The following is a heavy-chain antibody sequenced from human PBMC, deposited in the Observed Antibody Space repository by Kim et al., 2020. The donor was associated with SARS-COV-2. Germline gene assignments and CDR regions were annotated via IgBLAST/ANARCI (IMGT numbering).Heavy chain of an antibody. V-gene: IGHV4-34*01. CDR1: GGSFSGYY. CDR3: AREGEENFDY. D-gene: IGHD3-16*01. Sequence: SETLSLTCAVYGGSFSGYYWSWIRQPPGKGLEWIGEINHSGSTNYNPSFKSRVTISVDTSKNQFSLKLRSVTAADTAVYYCAREGEENFDYWGQGTLVTV. CDR2: INHSGST. J-gene: IGHJ4*02.